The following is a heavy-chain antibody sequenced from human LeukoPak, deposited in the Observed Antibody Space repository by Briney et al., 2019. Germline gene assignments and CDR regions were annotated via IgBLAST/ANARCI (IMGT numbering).Heavy chain of an antibody. CDR3: AKEGAAAGPDFDY. Sequence: PSETLSLTCTVSGASISNCYLSSTRHPARRGLEWIGRIYNSGITNYNPSLKSRVTMSVDTSKNQFSLKLNSVTAADTAVYYCAKEGAAAGPDFDYWGQGTLVTVSS. CDR2: IYNSGIT. D-gene: IGHD6-13*01. J-gene: IGHJ4*02. V-gene: IGHV4-4*07. CDR1: GASISNCY.